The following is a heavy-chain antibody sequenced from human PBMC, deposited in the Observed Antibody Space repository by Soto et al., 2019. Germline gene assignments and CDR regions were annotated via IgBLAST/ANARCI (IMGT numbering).Heavy chain of an antibody. V-gene: IGHV3-53*01. Sequence: PGGSLRLSCAASGFTVSSNYMSWFRQAPGKGLEWVSVIYSGGSTYYADSVKGRFTISRDNSKNTLYLQMNSLRAEDTAVYYCARGLNDFWSGYYGYWGQGTLVTVSS. CDR1: GFTVSSNY. CDR2: IYSGGST. CDR3: ARGLNDFWSGYYGY. D-gene: IGHD3-3*01. J-gene: IGHJ4*02.